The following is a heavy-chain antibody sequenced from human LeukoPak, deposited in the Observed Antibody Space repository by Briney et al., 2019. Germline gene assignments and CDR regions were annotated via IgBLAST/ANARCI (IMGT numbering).Heavy chain of an antibody. J-gene: IGHJ3*02. Sequence: GESLKISCKGSGYSFTSYWIGWVRQMPGKGLEWMGIIYPGDSDTRYSPSFQGQVTISADKSISTAYLQWSSLKASDTAMYYCARRLLVYYDRRGGFDIWGQGTMVTVSS. CDR1: GYSFTSYW. CDR3: ARRLLVYYDRRGGFDI. D-gene: IGHD3-22*01. CDR2: IYPGDSDT. V-gene: IGHV5-51*01.